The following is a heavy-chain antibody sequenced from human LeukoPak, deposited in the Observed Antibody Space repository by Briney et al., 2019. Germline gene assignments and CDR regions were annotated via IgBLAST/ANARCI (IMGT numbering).Heavy chain of an antibody. Sequence: GGSLRLSCAASGFTFSTSGMSWVRQAPGKGLDWVSAITSGGDTTYYADSVKGRFTIFRDNSKNTLYLQMNNLRAEDTAVYYCAKGGGYEVLYDYWGQGTLVTVSS. D-gene: IGHD5-12*01. CDR3: AKGGGYEVLYDY. J-gene: IGHJ4*02. V-gene: IGHV3-23*01. CDR1: GFTFSTSG. CDR2: ITSGGDTT.